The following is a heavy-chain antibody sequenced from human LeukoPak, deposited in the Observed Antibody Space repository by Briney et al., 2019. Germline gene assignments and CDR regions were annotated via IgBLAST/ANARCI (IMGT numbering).Heavy chain of an antibody. CDR2: INPNSGGT. CDR3: ARDAYSGSLPDY. CDR1: GYTFTGYY. J-gene: IGHJ4*02. D-gene: IGHD2-15*01. V-gene: IGHV1-2*02. Sequence: ASVTVSCKASGYTFTGYYMHWVRQAPGQGLEWMGWINPNSGGTNYAQKFQGRVTMTRDTSISTAYMELSRLRSDDTAVYYCARDAYSGSLPDYWGQGTLVTVSS.